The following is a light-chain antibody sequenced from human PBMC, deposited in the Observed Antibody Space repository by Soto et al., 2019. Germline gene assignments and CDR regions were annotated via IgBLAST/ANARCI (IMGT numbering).Light chain of an antibody. CDR1: SGHSSYA. J-gene: IGLJ3*02. Sequence: SLGASVKLTCTLSSGHSSYAIAWHQQQPEKGPRYLMKLNSDGSHSKGDGIPDRFSGSSSGAERYLTISSLQSEDEADYYCQTWGTGIWVFGGGTKLTVL. CDR2: LNSDGSH. V-gene: IGLV4-69*01. CDR3: QTWGTGIWV.